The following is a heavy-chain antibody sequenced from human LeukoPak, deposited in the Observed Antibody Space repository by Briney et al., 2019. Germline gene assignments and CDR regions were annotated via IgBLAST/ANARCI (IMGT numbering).Heavy chain of an antibody. CDR1: GGSISSGDYY. CDR3: ARAGGYCSSTSCYTGGIFDY. J-gene: IGHJ4*02. V-gene: IGHV4-30-4*01. CDR2: IYHSGST. Sequence: SETLSLTCTVSGGSISSGDYYWNWIRQPPGKGLEWIGYIYHSGSTYYNPSLKSRVTISVDTSKNQFSLKLSSVTAADTAVYYCARAGGYCSSTSCYTGGIFDYWGQGTLVTVSS. D-gene: IGHD2-2*02.